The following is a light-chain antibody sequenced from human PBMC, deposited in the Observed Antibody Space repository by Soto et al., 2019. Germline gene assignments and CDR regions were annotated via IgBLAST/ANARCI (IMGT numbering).Light chain of an antibody. Sequence: DIQMTQSPFSLSASVGDRLASTCRASQNITTYVNWYQQKPGKAPNXXIYGASNLQSGVPSRFSGSVSGTEGTITISSLRPEDGTTYYCQQSYSSPVTFCQGTRLEIK. V-gene: IGKV1-39*01. J-gene: IGKJ5*01. CDR2: GAS. CDR3: QQSYSSPVT. CDR1: QNITTY.